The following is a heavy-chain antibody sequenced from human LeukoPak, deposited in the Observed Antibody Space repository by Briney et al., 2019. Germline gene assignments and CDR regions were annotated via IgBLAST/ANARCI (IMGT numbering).Heavy chain of an antibody. D-gene: IGHD6-6*01. CDR2: INPNSGGA. V-gene: IGHV1-2*02. J-gene: IGHJ4*02. Sequence: ASVKVSCKTSGYTFTGYYMHWVRQAPGQGLEWVGWINPNSGGANYAQKFQSRVTMTRDTSISTAYMELSRLSSDDTAVCYCARTSSYFDYWGQGTLVTVSS. CDR3: ARTSSYFDY. CDR1: GYTFTGYY.